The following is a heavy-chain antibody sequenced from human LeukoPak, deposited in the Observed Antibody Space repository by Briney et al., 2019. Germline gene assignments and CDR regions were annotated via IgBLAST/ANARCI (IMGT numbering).Heavy chain of an antibody. J-gene: IGHJ5*02. CDR2: ISGGGSTI. D-gene: IGHD3-22*01. Sequence: GGSLRLSCAASGFTFSSYEMNWVRQAPGKGLEWGSYISGGGSTIYYADSVKGRFTISRDNAKNSLYLQMNSLRAEDTAVYYCASRITMIKGAGFDPWGQGTLVTVSS. CDR3: ASRITMIKGAGFDP. CDR1: GFTFSSYE. V-gene: IGHV3-48*03.